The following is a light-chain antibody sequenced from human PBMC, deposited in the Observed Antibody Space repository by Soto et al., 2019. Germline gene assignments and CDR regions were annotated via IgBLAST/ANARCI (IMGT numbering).Light chain of an antibody. CDR3: SSYTSSSTLP. Sequence: QSALTQPASVSGSPGQSITISCTGTSSDVGGYNYVSWYQQHPGKAPKLMIYDVSNRPSGVSNRFSGSKSGNTASLTISGLHAEDEADYYCSSYTSSSTLPFGTGTKITVL. CDR2: DVS. J-gene: IGLJ1*01. CDR1: SSDVGGYNY. V-gene: IGLV2-14*01.